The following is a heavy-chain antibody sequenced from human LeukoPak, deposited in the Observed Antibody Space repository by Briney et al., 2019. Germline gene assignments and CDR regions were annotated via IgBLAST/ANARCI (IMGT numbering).Heavy chain of an antibody. Sequence: GGSLRLSCAASGFTFSGYWMSWVRQAPGKGLEWVANIKKDGSEKYYADSVKGRFTISRDNAKKSLYPQMSSLRAEDTAVYYCADGYGLFHHCGQGTLVTVAS. V-gene: IGHV3-7*01. CDR3: ADGYGLFHH. D-gene: IGHD5-24*01. J-gene: IGHJ1*01. CDR2: IKKDGSEK. CDR1: GFTFSGYW.